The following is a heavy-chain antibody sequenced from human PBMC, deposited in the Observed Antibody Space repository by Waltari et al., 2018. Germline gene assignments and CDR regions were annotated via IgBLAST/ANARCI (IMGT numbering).Heavy chain of an antibody. Sequence: QITLKESGPTLVKPTQTLTLTCTFSGFSLSTSGVGVGWIRQPPGKALEWLALIYWNDDNPYSPSLKSRLTITKNTSKNQVVLTMTNMDPVDTATYYCAHSWDSSDCDYWGQGTLVTVSS. V-gene: IGHV2-5*01. CDR3: AHSWDSSDCDY. D-gene: IGHD3-22*01. CDR2: IYWNDDN. J-gene: IGHJ4*02. CDR1: GFSLSTSGVG.